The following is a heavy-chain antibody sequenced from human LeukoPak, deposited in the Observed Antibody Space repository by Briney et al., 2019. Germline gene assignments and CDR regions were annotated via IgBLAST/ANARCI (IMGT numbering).Heavy chain of an antibody. CDR2: IYPGDSDT. D-gene: IGHD4-11*01. CDR1: GFTFTTSW. J-gene: IGHJ3*02. CDR3: ARQLTTLKGFDI. V-gene: IGHV5-51*01. Sequence: GESLKLSCQGSGFTFTTSWIGWVRQLPGKGLEWMGIIYPGDSDTRYSPSFQGQVTISADKSINTAYLQWTSLKASDTAMYYCARQLTTLKGFDIWDQGTMVIASS.